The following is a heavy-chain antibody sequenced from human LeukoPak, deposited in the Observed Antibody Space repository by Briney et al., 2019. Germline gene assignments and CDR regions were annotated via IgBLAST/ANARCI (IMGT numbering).Heavy chain of an antibody. CDR2: IKQDGSEK. D-gene: IGHD3-10*01. V-gene: IGHV3-7*01. Sequence: GGSLRLSCAASGFTFSSYWMSWVRQAPGKGLEWVANIKQDGSEKYYVDSVKGRFTISRDNAKNSLYLQMNSLRAEDTAVYYCARHPYYYGSGTRLPQRPFDPWGQGTLVTVSS. CDR1: GFTFSSYW. CDR3: ARHPYYYGSGTRLPQRPFDP. J-gene: IGHJ5*02.